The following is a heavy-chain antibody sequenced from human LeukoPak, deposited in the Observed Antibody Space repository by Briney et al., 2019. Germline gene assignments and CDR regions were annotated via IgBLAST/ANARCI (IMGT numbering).Heavy chain of an antibody. CDR3: ARRPLHSQNWLAP. Sequence: GESLKISCKGYGDRFTSYWVAWVRQVPGKGLEWMGIIFPGDSDTRYSPSIQGQATISVDRSISTAYLQWSSLKASDTAIYYCARRPLHSQNWLAPWGQGTLVTVSS. V-gene: IGHV5-51*01. J-gene: IGHJ5*02. CDR2: IFPGDSDT. CDR1: GDRFTSYW.